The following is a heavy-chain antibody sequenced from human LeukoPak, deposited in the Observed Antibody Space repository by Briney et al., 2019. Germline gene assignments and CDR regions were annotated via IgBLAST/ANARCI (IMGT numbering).Heavy chain of an antibody. Sequence: GGSLRLACAASGFTFSSYDMHWVSQATGKGLEGVSAIGTAGDTYYPGSVKGRFTISRENAKNSLYLQMNSLRAGDTAVYYCAREHQSGSYYGMDVWGQGTTVTVSS. V-gene: IGHV3-13*01. D-gene: IGHD1-26*01. CDR2: IGTAGDT. CDR1: GFTFSSYD. CDR3: AREHQSGSYYGMDV. J-gene: IGHJ6*02.